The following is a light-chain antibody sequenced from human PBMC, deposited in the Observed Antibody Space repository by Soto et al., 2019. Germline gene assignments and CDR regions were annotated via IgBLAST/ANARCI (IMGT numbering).Light chain of an antibody. CDR3: QQSDRAPLT. CDR1: QTFKY. Sequence: DIQMTQSPSSLSASVGDRVTINCRASQTFKYLNWYQQITGKAPKFLISTSNILQNGVLSRFSDSGSRTKCSLTIHTLQSEDFANYYCQQSDRAPLTFRGGKKVEF. CDR2: TSN. J-gene: IGKJ4*01. V-gene: IGKV1-39*01.